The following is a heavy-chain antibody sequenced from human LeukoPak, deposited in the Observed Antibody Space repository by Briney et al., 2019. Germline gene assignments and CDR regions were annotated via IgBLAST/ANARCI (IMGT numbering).Heavy chain of an antibody. CDR1: GYTFTSYD. V-gene: IGHV1-8*01. J-gene: IGHJ4*02. CDR3: ARALRVGRYSADY. Sequence: ASVKVSCKASGYTFTSYDINWVRQATGQGLEWMGWMDPNSGNTGSAQRFQGRVTMTRNTSISTAYMELSSLRSEDTAVYYCARALRVGRYSADYWGQGTLVTVSS. D-gene: IGHD2-15*01. CDR2: MDPNSGNT.